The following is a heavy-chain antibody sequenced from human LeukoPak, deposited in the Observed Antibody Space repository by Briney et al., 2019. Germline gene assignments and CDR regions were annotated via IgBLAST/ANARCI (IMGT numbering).Heavy chain of an antibody. CDR1: GFVFSSYA. CDR3: AKDSAIAVAAYFDY. CDR2: ISGSGVNT. V-gene: IGHV3-23*01. D-gene: IGHD6-19*01. J-gene: IGHJ4*02. Sequence: GGSLRLSSAASGFVFSSYAMSWVRQAPGKGLEWVSGISGSGVNTDYADSVKGRFTISRDNSKNTLYLQMNSLRAEDTAIYYCAKDSAIAVAAYFDYWGQGTLVTVSS.